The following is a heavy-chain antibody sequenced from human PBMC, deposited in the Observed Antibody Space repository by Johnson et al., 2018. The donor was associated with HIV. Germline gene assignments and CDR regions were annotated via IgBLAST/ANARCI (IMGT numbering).Heavy chain of an antibody. CDR2: IRYDGSNK. V-gene: IGHV3-30*02. D-gene: IGHD2/OR15-2a*01. CDR1: GFTFSTYG. Sequence: QVLLVESGGGVVQPGGSLRLSCAASGFTFSTYGIHWVRQSPGKGLEWVAFIRYDGSNKYYADSVKGRFTISRDNSKNTLYLQMNSLIAEDTAVYYCAKVLSSWPPDSRDAFDIWGQGTLVTVSS. J-gene: IGHJ3*02. CDR3: AKVLSSWPPDSRDAFDI.